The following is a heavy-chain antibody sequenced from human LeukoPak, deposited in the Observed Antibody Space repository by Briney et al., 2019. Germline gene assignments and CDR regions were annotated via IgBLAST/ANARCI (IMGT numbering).Heavy chain of an antibody. Sequence: ASVKASCKASGYTFTSYGISWVRQAPGQGLEWMGWISAYNGNTNYAQKLQGRVTMTTDTSTSTAYMELRSLRSDDTAVYYCARDWYCSSTSCFGYYYMDVWGKGTTVTVSS. D-gene: IGHD2-2*01. CDR2: ISAYNGNT. J-gene: IGHJ6*03. CDR1: GYTFTSYG. CDR3: ARDWYCSSTSCFGYYYMDV. V-gene: IGHV1-18*01.